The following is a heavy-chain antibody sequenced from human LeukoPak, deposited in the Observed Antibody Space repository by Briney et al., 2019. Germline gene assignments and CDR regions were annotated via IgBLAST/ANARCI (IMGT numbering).Heavy chain of an antibody. J-gene: IGHJ4*02. V-gene: IGHV3-30*18. D-gene: IGHD3-22*01. CDR2: ISYDGSNK. CDR1: GFTFSSYG. CDR3: AKARSRITMIEVVFDY. Sequence: PGGSLRLSCAASGFTFSSYGMHWVRQTPGKGLEWVALISYDGSNKYYADSVKGRFTISRDNSKNTLYLQMNSLRAEDTAVYYCAKARSRITMIEVVFDYWGQGTLVPVSS.